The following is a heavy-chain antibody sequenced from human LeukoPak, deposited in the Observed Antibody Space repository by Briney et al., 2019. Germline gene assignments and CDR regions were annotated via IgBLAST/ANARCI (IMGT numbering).Heavy chain of an antibody. J-gene: IGHJ5*02. D-gene: IGHD6-6*01. CDR2: IYGGGNT. Sequence: GGSLRLSCAASGFSVSDNYMSWVRQAPGKELEWVSVIYGGGNTYYSDSVKGRFTISRDNSKNIVYLQMNSLRGEDTAVYYCARYIAARPIDPWGQGTLATVSS. V-gene: IGHV3-66*02. CDR1: GFSVSDNY. CDR3: ARYIAARPIDP.